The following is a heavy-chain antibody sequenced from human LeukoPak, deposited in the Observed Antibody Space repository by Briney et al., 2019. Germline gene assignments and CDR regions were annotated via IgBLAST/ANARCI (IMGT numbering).Heavy chain of an antibody. V-gene: IGHV4-31*11. Sequence: SETLSLTCAVSGGSISSGGYSWSWIRQPPGKGLEWIGYIYYSGSTYYNPSLKSRVTISVDTSKNQFSLKLSSVTAADTAVYYCARDSGSYRYNWFDPWGQGTLVTVSS. D-gene: IGHD1-26*01. CDR3: ARDSGSYRYNWFDP. CDR2: IYYSGST. J-gene: IGHJ5*02. CDR1: GGSISSGGYS.